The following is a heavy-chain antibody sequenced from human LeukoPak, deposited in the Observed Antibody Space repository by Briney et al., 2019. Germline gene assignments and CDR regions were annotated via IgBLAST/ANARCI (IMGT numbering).Heavy chain of an antibody. CDR1: GGSISSGSYY. V-gene: IGHV4-61*02. Sequence: PSETLSLTCAVSGGSISSGSYYWSWIRQPAGKGLEWIGRIYTSGSTNCNPSLKSRVTISVDTSKNQFSLKLSSVTAADTAVYYCARSGQGTVVHPGDYWGQGTLVTVSS. D-gene: IGHD4-23*01. J-gene: IGHJ4*02. CDR2: IYTSGST. CDR3: ARSGQGTVVHPGDY.